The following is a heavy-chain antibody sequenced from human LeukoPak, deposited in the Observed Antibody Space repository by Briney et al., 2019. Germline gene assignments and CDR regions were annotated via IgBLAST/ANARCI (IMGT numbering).Heavy chain of an antibody. CDR1: GFTFSSYG. CDR2: IRYDGSNK. Sequence: GGSLRLSCAASGFTFSSYGMHWVRQAPGKGLEWVAFIRYDGSNKYYADSVKGRFTIPRDNSKNTLYLQMNSLRAEDTAVYYCAKDSSRYFDWPSLDYWGQGTLVTVSS. D-gene: IGHD3-9*01. V-gene: IGHV3-30*02. CDR3: AKDSSRYFDWPSLDY. J-gene: IGHJ4*02.